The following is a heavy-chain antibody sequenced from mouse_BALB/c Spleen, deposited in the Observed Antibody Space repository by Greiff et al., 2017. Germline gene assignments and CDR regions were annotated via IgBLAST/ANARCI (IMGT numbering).Heavy chain of an antibody. CDR1: GFAFSSYD. D-gene: IGHD2-14*01. Sequence: EVQLVESGGGLVKPGGSLKLSCAASGFAFSSYDMSWVRQTPEKRLEWVAYISSGGGSTYYPDTVKGRFTISRDNAKNTLYLQMSSLKSEDTAMYYCAGTYYRSYFDYWGQGTTLTVSS. CDR3: AGTYYRSYFDY. V-gene: IGHV5-12-1*01. J-gene: IGHJ2*01. CDR2: ISSGGGST.